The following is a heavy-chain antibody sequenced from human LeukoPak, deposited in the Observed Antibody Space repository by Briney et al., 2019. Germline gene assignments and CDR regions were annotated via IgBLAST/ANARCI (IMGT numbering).Heavy chain of an antibody. J-gene: IGHJ4*02. V-gene: IGHV4-34*01. CDR2: INHRGST. CDR3: ARGPTNNWTSVGYFDY. CDR1: GGSFSGYY. D-gene: IGHD1-20*01. Sequence: SETLSLTCSVYGGSFSGYYWSWIRQPPGKGLEWIGEINHRGSTNYNPSLKSRVTMSVDTSKNQFSLKLSSVTAADTAVYYCARGPTNNWTSVGYFDYWGQGTLVTVSS.